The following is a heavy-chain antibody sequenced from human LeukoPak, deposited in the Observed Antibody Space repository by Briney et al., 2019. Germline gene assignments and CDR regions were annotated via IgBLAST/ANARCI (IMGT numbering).Heavy chain of an antibody. D-gene: IGHD1-26*01. CDR1: GGSISGYY. CDR2: IHYSGRS. CDR3: ARHADSVSSPLDY. V-gene: IGHV4-59*08. J-gene: IGHJ4*02. Sequence: SETLSLTCTVSGGSISGYYWSWIRQPPGKGLEWLAYIHYSGRSSYNPSLKSRVSISVDTSKRQFSLKLSSVTAADTALYYSARHADSVSSPLDYWGQGTLVTVSS.